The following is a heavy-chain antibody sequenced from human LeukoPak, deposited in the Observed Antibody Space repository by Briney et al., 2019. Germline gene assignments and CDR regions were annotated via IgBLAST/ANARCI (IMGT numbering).Heavy chain of an antibody. Sequence: SETLSLTCTISGGSISGYYWSWIRQPPGKGLEWIGFIYNSGTTNYNPSLKSRVTISEDRSKNQFSLRLSSVSAADTAIYYCARDSSTGSYGAWFDPWGQGTLVTVSS. V-gene: IGHV4-59*01. D-gene: IGHD2-2*01. CDR1: GGSISGYY. J-gene: IGHJ5*02. CDR3: ARDSSTGSYGAWFDP. CDR2: IYNSGTT.